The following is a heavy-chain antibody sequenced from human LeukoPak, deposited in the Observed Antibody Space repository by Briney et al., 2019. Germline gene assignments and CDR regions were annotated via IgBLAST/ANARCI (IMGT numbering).Heavy chain of an antibody. D-gene: IGHD5-12*01. Sequence: ASVKVSCKVSGYTLTELSMHWVRQAPGKGLEWMGGFDPEDGETIYAQKFQGRVTITADESTRTAYMELSSLRSEDTAVYYCARAGDIVATIKGNYYFDYWGQGTLVTVSS. CDR1: GYTLTELS. J-gene: IGHJ4*02. V-gene: IGHV1-24*01. CDR2: FDPEDGET. CDR3: ARAGDIVATIKGNYYFDY.